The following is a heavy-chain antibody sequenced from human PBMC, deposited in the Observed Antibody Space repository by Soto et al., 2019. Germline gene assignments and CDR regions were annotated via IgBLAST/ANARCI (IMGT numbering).Heavy chain of an antibody. J-gene: IGHJ4*02. CDR1: VASLGSSRLY. CDR2: IYYSGST. CDR3: ARRWGTSFDF. Sequence: SKTVSLIFTASVASLGSSRLYWGCFRKPPGKGLQWIGSIYYSGSTYYNPSLKIRVTISVDTSKNQFSLKLSSVTAADTAVYYCARRWGTSFDFWGQGTLVTVS. V-gene: IGHV4-39*01. D-gene: IGHD7-27*01.